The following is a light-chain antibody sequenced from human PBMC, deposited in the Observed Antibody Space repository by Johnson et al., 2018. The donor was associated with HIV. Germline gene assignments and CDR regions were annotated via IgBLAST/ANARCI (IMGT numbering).Light chain of an antibody. CDR2: DNN. J-gene: IGLJ1*01. CDR3: GTWDSSLSAYV. Sequence: QAVLTQPPSVSAAPGQKVTISCSGSSSNIGNNYVSWYQQLPGTAPKLLIYDNNKRPSGTPDRFSGSKSGTSATLGFTGLQTGDEADYYCGTWDSSLSAYVFGTWTKVTVL. CDR1: SSNIGNNY. V-gene: IGLV1-51*01.